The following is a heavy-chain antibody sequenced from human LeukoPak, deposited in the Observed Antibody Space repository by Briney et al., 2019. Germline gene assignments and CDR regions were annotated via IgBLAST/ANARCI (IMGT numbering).Heavy chain of an antibody. CDR2: INPSSGST. Sequence: ASVKVSCKASGYTFTGYYMHWVRQAPGQGLEWMGMINPSSGSTSYAQKFQGRVTMTRGTSTNTVYMELSSLRSEDTALYYCARESDIGKDFDHWGQGTLVTVSS. J-gene: IGHJ4*02. D-gene: IGHD2-15*01. V-gene: IGHV1-46*01. CDR1: GYTFTGYY. CDR3: ARESDIGKDFDH.